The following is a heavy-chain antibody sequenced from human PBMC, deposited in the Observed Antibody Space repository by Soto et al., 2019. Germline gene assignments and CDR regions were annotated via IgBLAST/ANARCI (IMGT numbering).Heavy chain of an antibody. Sequence: EVQLVESGGGLVKPGGSLRLSCAASGFTFSTYSMNWVRQAPGKGLEWVSSISDSSSYIYYADSVKGRFTISRDNAKNSLYLQMNSLRAEDTAVYYCVRYDSSGYYWPYYYYGMDVWGQGTTVTVSS. CDR2: ISDSSSYI. V-gene: IGHV3-21*01. D-gene: IGHD3-22*01. CDR3: VRYDSSGYYWPYYYYGMDV. CDR1: GFTFSTYS. J-gene: IGHJ6*02.